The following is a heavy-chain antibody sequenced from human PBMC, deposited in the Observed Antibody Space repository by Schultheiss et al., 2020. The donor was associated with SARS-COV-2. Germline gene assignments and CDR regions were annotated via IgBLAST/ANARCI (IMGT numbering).Heavy chain of an antibody. Sequence: SETLSLTCTVSGGSISSYYWSWIRQPPGKGLEWIGYIYYSGSTNYNPSLKSRVTISVDTSKNQFSLKLSSVTAADTAVYYCARERDGYNSDWGQGTTVTVSS. D-gene: IGHD5-24*01. J-gene: IGHJ6*02. V-gene: IGHV4-59*01. CDR3: ARERDGYNSD. CDR2: IYYSGST. CDR1: GGSISSYY.